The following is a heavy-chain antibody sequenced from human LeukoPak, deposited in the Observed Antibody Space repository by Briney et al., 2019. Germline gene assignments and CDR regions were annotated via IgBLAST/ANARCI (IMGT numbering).Heavy chain of an antibody. J-gene: IGHJ6*03. Sequence: ASVKVSCKASGYTFTSYDINWVRQATGQGLEWMGWMNPNSGNTGYAQKFQGRVTMTRNTSISTAYMELSSLRSEDTAVYYCARGRHYYYYMDVWGEGTTVTVSS. CDR1: GYTFTSYD. CDR3: ARGRHYYYYMDV. V-gene: IGHV1-8*01. CDR2: MNPNSGNT.